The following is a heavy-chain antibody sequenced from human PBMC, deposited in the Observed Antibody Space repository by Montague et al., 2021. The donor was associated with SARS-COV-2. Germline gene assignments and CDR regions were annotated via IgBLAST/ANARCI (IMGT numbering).Heavy chain of an antibody. CDR3: ARGGYYDNTGYYSDYYYNMDV. CDR1: GGSIDSFY. D-gene: IGHD3-22*01. V-gene: IGHV4-59*01. J-gene: IGHJ6*02. Sequence: SETLSLTCTVSGGSIDSFYWSWIRRPPGKRLEWIGCIFHSGRTYYNPSLKSRVSMSVDTSKNQVSLRLSSLTAADTAVYYCARGGYYDNTGYYSDYYYNMDVWGQGTTVTVSS. CDR2: IFHSGRT.